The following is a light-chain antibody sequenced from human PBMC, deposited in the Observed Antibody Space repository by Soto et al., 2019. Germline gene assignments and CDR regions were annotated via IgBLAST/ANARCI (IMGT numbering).Light chain of an antibody. V-gene: IGKV1-5*01. Sequence: DIQMTQSPSTLSASVGDRGTITCRASQSISSWLAWYQQKPGKAPKLLIYDASSLESGVPQRLSGSGSGTEFTLTISSLQTDDFSTYYCQQYHSYWTFGQGTKVDIK. CDR1: QSISSW. J-gene: IGKJ1*01. CDR2: DAS. CDR3: QQYHSYWT.